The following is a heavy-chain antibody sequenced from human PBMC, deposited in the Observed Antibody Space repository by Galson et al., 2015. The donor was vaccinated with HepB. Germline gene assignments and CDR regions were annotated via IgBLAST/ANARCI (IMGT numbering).Heavy chain of an antibody. V-gene: IGHV3-48*04. CDR1: GFTFSNYG. D-gene: IGHD1-14*01. CDR3: AKEIPSSAEGGDAFDI. J-gene: IGHJ3*02. Sequence: SLRLSCAASGFTFSNYGMNWVRQAPGKGLEWISYISYSSTSIYYADSVKGRFTISRDNAKNALYLQMNSLRAEDTALYYCAKEIPSSAEGGDAFDIWGQGTMVTVSS. CDR2: ISYSSTSI.